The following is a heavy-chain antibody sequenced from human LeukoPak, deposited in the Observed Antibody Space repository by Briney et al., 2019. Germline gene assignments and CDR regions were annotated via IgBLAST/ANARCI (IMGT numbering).Heavy chain of an antibody. CDR3: ARGNRNYYDSSVQGDAFDI. D-gene: IGHD3-22*01. CDR2: ISAYNGNT. V-gene: IGHV1-18*01. Sequence: ASVKASCKASGYTFTSYGISWVRQAPGQGLEWMGWISAYNGNTNYAQKLQGRVTMTTDTSTSTAYMELRSLRSDDTAVYYCARGNRNYYDSSVQGDAFDIWGQGTMVTVSS. J-gene: IGHJ3*02. CDR1: GYTFTSYG.